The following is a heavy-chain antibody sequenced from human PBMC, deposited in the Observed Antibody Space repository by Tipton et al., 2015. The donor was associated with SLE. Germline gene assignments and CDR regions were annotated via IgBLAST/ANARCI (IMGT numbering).Heavy chain of an antibody. Sequence: TLSLTCAVSRGSFTDYYWSWIRQPPGKGLEWIGYIYYSGSTNYNPSLKSRVTISVDKSKNQFSLRLSSVTAADTAVYYCARGPVYYDRQSYFDYWGQGTLVTVSS. V-gene: IGHV4-59*12. D-gene: IGHD3-22*01. CDR2: IYYSGST. CDR1: RGSFTDYY. J-gene: IGHJ4*02. CDR3: ARGPVYYDRQSYFDY.